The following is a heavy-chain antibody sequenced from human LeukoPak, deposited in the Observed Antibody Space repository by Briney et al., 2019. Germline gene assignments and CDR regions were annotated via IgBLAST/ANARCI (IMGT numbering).Heavy chain of an antibody. J-gene: IGHJ4*02. CDR2: IKQDGSEK. CDR1: GFTFSSYG. V-gene: IGHV3-7*01. CDR3: ARDRYSASDY. D-gene: IGHD1-1*01. Sequence: GGSLRLSCAASGFTFSSYGMHWVRQAPGKGLEWVANIKQDGSEKYYVDSVKGRFTISRDNAKNSLYLQMNSLRAEDTAAYYCARDRYSASDYWGQGTLVTVSS.